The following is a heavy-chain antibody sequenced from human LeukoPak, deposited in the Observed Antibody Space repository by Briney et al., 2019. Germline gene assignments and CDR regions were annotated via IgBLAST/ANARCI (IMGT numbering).Heavy chain of an antibody. D-gene: IGHD4-23*01. CDR2: TNHSGST. CDR3: ARVGPGRFGGNSG. CDR1: GGSFSGYY. J-gene: IGHJ1*01. Sequence: SETLSLTCAVYGGSFSGYYWSWIRQPPGKGLEWIGETNHSGSTNYNPSLKSRVTISVDTSKNQFSLKLSSVTAADTAVYYCARVGPGRFGGNSGWGQGTLVTVSS. V-gene: IGHV4-34*01.